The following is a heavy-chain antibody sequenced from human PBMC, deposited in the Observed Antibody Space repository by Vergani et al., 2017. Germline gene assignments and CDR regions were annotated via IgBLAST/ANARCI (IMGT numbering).Heavy chain of an antibody. Sequence: QVQLQESGPGLVKPSETLSLTCAVSGFSIDNDYYWDWIRQPPGKGLEWIGSIYRTGRTHFNPSLKSRVTISVDTSNNHFSLRLNSLTAADTVVYYCARRSGIVYDIFSGTQYFFDFWGQGTLVTVSS. D-gene: IGHD3-9*01. CDR1: GFSIDNDYY. CDR3: ARRSGIVYDIFSGTQYFFDF. J-gene: IGHJ4*02. V-gene: IGHV4-38-2*01. CDR2: IYRTGRT.